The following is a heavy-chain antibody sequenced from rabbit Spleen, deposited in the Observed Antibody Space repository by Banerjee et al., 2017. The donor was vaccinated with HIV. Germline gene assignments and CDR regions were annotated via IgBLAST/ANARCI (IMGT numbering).Heavy chain of an antibody. V-gene: IGHV1S45*01. CDR1: GLSFSSNW. D-gene: IGHD1-1*01. CDR3: ARNYVNAFDP. J-gene: IGHJ2*01. CDR2: IDTSDGDT. Sequence: EQLEESGGGLVKPGGTLTLTCTVSGLSFSSNWICWVRQAPGKGLEWIACIDTSDGDTDYANWPKGRFTISKTSSTTVTLQMTSLTAADAATYFCARNYVNAFDPWGPGTLVTVS.